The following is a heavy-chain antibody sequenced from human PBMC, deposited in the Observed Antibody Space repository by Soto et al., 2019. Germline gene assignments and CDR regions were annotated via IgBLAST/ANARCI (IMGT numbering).Heavy chain of an antibody. D-gene: IGHD3-22*01. J-gene: IGHJ6*02. V-gene: IGHV1-69*13. CDR2: IIPIFGTA. CDR3: ARVRDYYDSRGYYNYYYYGMDV. Sequence: SVKVSCKASGGTFSSYAISWVRQAPGQGLEWMGGIIPIFGTANYAQKFQGRVTITADESTSTAYMELSSLRSEDTAVYYCARVRDYYDSRGYYNYYYYGMDVWGQGTTVTVSS. CDR1: GGTFSSYA.